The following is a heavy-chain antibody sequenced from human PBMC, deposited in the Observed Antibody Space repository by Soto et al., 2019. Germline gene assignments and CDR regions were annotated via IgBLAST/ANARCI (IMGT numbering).Heavy chain of an antibody. D-gene: IGHD2-15*01. J-gene: IGHJ4*02. CDR1: GFTFSSYV. V-gene: IGHV3-23*01. CDR3: AKDCSGGSCFSGY. CDR2: ITNGGGGA. Sequence: EVQLLESGGGLVQPGGSLRLSCAASGFTFSSYVMSWVRQAPGKGLEWVSSITNGGGGAYYADSVKGRFTISRDNSKNTLYLQMNSLTAEATAVYYCAKDCSGGSCFSGYWGQGTLVTVSS.